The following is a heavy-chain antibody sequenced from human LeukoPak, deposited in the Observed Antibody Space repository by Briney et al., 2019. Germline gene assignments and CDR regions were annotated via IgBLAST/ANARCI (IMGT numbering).Heavy chain of an antibody. CDR2: ISSSSSTI. D-gene: IGHD2-2*01. CDR3: ARDVCSSTSCYPNGDY. V-gene: IGHV3-48*02. CDR1: GFTFSSYG. Sequence: GGSLRLSCAASGFTFSSYGMNWVRQAPGKGLEWVSYISSSSSTIYYADSVKGRFTISRDNAKNSLYLQMNSLRDEDTAVYYCARDVCSSTSCYPNGDYWGQGTLVTVSS. J-gene: IGHJ4*02.